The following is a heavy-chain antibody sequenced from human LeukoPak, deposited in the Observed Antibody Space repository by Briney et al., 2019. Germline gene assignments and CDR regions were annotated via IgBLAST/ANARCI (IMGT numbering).Heavy chain of an antibody. Sequence: GGSLSLSCAASGFSFSNYWMSWVRQAPGKGLEWVANIKEDGSEKYYVDSVKGRFTISRDNARNSLYLQMNSLRAEDTAVYYCASGRQLGYWGRGTLVTVSS. CDR1: GFSFSNYW. J-gene: IGHJ4*02. CDR3: ASGRQLGY. V-gene: IGHV3-7*01. D-gene: IGHD6-13*01. CDR2: IKEDGSEK.